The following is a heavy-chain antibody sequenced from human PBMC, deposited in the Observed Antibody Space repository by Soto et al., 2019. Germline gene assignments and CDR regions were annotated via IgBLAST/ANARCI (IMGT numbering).Heavy chain of an antibody. Sequence: SETLSLTCTVSGDSISAYSWSWVRQPPGKGLEWIGNIHYNGNTKYSPSLKSRVTMSVDTSKNHFSLRLSSVTAADTAIYFCARHLTYCSTGSCYSDFPYYGMDVWGQGTTVTVSS. V-gene: IGHV4-59*08. CDR3: ARHLTYCSTGSCYSDFPYYGMDV. D-gene: IGHD2-15*01. CDR2: IHYNGNT. CDR1: GDSISAYS. J-gene: IGHJ6*02.